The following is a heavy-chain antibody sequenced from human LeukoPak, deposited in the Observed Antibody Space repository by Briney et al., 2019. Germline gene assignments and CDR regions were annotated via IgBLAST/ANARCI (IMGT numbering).Heavy chain of an antibody. D-gene: IGHD3-22*01. CDR2: IYYSGST. CDR3: ARASGYQTNYFDY. V-gene: IGHV4-30-4*01. J-gene: IGHJ4*02. Sequence: SETLSLTCSVSDVSINSYYWSWIRQPPGKGLEWIGYIYYSGSTYYNPSLKSRVTISVDTSKNQFSLKLSSVTAADTAVYYCARASGYQTNYFDYWGQGTLVTVSS. CDR1: DVSINSYY.